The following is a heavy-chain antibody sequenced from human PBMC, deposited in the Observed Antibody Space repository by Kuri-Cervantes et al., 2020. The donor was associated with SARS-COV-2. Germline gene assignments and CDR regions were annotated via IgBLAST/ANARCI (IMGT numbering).Heavy chain of an antibody. D-gene: IGHD6-13*01. CDR2: IIPIFGTA. CDR3: ARGGIAAAGWVDWFDP. Sequence: SVKVSCKASGGTFSSYAISWVRQAPGQGLEWMGGIIPIFGTANYAQKFQGGVTITADESTSTAYMELRSLRSDDTAVYYCARGGIAAAGWVDWFDPWGQGTLVTVSS. V-gene: IGHV1-69*13. CDR1: GGTFSSYA. J-gene: IGHJ5*02.